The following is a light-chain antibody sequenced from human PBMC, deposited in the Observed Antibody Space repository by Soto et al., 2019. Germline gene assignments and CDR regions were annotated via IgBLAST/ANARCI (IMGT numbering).Light chain of an antibody. CDR1: SSDVGGYNY. CDR3: SSYTRSNTPVV. Sequence: QSALTQPASVSGSPGQSIIISCTGTSSDVGGYNYVSWYQQHPGKAPKLMIYEVSNRPSGVSNRFSGSKSGNTASLTISGLQAEDEADYYCSSYTRSNTPVVFGGGTKVTVL. J-gene: IGLJ2*01. CDR2: EVS. V-gene: IGLV2-14*01.